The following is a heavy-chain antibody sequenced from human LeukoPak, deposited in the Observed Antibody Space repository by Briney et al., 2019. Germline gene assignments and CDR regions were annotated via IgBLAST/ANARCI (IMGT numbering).Heavy chain of an antibody. Sequence: GGSLRLSCAATGFTFSSYATSWVRQAPGKGLEWVSGISGSGGSTFYADSVKGRFTISRDNAKNSLYLQMNSLRAEDTAVYYCVRQRPVVVITSPYFDYWGQGTLVTVSS. V-gene: IGHV3-23*01. CDR1: GFTFSSYA. J-gene: IGHJ4*02. D-gene: IGHD3-22*01. CDR2: ISGSGGST. CDR3: VRQRPVVVITSPYFDY.